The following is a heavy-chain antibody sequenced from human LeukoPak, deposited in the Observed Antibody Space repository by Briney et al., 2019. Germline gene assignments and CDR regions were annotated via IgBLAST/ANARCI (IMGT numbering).Heavy chain of an antibody. V-gene: IGHV3-21*01. CDR3: ASQYTSSRIFDD. D-gene: IGHD6-13*01. CDR1: GFTFSSYS. CDR2: ISSSSTYI. J-gene: IGHJ4*02. Sequence: GGSLRLSCEASGFTFSSYSMNWVRQAPGKGLEWVSSISSSSTYIYYADSVKGRFTVSRDNAKNSLYLQMNSLRAEDTAVYFCASQYTSSRIFDDWGQGTLVTVSS.